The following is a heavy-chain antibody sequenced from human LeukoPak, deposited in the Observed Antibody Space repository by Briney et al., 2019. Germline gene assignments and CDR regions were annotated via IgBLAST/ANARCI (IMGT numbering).Heavy chain of an antibody. CDR2: IKQDGSEK. V-gene: IGHV3-7*01. CDR1: GFTFSSYW. Sequence: GGSLRLSCAASGFTFSSYWMSWVRQAPGKGLEWVANIKQDGSEKYYVDSVKGRFTISRDNAKNSLYLRMNSLRAEDTAVYYCARVKGDFWSGYYYFDYWGQGTLVTVSS. D-gene: IGHD3-3*01. J-gene: IGHJ4*02. CDR3: ARVKGDFWSGYYYFDY.